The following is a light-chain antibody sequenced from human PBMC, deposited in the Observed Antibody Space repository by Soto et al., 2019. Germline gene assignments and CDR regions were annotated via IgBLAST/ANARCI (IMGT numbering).Light chain of an antibody. J-gene: IGKJ2*01. CDR1: QSISSY. V-gene: IGKV1-39*01. CDR2: AAS. CDR3: QRTYNAPPMYT. Sequence: DIQMTQSPSSLSASVGDRVTITCRASQSISSYLNWYQQKPGKAPKLLIYAASSLQSGVPSRFSGSGSGTDFTLTISSLQPEDVATYYGQRTYNAPPMYTFGQGTKLEIK.